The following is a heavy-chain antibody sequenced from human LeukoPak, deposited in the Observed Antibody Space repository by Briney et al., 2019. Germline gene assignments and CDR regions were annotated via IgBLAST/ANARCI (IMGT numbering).Heavy chain of an antibody. D-gene: IGHD6-13*01. J-gene: IGHJ6*02. CDR1: GGSISSYY. CDR2: IYYRGST. V-gene: IGHV4-59*01. CDR3: ARDRIAAAGAYYYGMDV. Sequence: MASETLSLTCTVSGGSISSYYWSWIRQPPGKGLEWIGYIYYRGSTNYNPSLKSRVTISVDTSKNQFSLKLSSVTAADTAVYYCARDRIAAAGAYYYGMDVWGQGTAVTVSS.